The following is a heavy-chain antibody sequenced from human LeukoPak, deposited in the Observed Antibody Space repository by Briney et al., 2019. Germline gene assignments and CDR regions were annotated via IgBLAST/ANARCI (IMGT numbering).Heavy chain of an antibody. J-gene: IGHJ4*02. D-gene: IGHD6-13*01. CDR1: GDSVSSNSAT. CDR2: TYYRSKWYN. Sequence: SQTLSLTCAISGDSVSSNSATWNWIRQSPSRGLEWLGRTYYRSKWYNDYAVSVKSRITINPDTSKNQFSLRLTSVTAADTAVYYCARGGDSSSWSVDHWGQGTLVTVSS. V-gene: IGHV6-1*01. CDR3: ARGGDSSSWSVDH.